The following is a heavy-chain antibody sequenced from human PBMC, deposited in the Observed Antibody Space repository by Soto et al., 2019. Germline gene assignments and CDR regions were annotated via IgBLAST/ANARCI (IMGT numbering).Heavy chain of an antibody. J-gene: IGHJ4*02. V-gene: IGHV1-2*02. CDR1: GYTFTGRY. D-gene: IGHD1-26*01. Sequence: ASVNVSCKTSGYTFTGRYIHWVRQAPQQGPECMGEIGPESGATRSSEKFRGRVTMTMDTSITTVYMELRNLSPDDTAVYYCGRGRSGQIVIFYWGQGTPVTVSS. CDR2: IGPESGAT. CDR3: GRGRSGQIVIFY.